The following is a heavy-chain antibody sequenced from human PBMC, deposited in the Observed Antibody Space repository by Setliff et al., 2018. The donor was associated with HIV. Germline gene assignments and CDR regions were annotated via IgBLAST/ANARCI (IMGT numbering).Heavy chain of an antibody. CDR2: IKSKSDGGTS. CDR3: STGPSRVSDGIADF. CDR1: GFTFSSAW. V-gene: IGHV3-15*01. J-gene: IGHJ4*02. Sequence: GGSLRLSCAASGFTFSSAWMGWVRQAPGKGLEWVGRIKSKSDGGTSDYAAAVKDRFSFSRDDSKSILYLQMNSLEIEDTAVYFCSTGPSRVSDGIADFWGPGTLVTAPQ.